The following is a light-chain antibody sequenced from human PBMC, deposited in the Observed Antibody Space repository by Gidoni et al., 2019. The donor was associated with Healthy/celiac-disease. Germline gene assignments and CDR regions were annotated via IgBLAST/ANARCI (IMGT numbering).Light chain of an antibody. CDR3: QQYYSTPPT. CDR1: QSVLYSSNNKNY. Sequence: DIVMTQSPDSLAVPLGERATIHCKSSQSVLYSSNNKNYFAWYQQKPGQPPKLLIYWASTRESGVPDRFSGSGSGTDFTLTISSLQAEDVAVYYCQQYYSTPPTFGGGTKVEIK. CDR2: WAS. J-gene: IGKJ4*01. V-gene: IGKV4-1*01.